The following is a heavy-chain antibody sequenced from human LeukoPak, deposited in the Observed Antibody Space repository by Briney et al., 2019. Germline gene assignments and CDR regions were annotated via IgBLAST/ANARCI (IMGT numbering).Heavy chain of an antibody. Sequence: SETLSLTCTVSGGSISSGSYDWYWIRQPAGKGLEWIGHIYTSGTSNYNPSLRSRVTISVDTSKNQFSLKLTSVTAADTAVYYCTTGRAIWGQGTLVTVSS. V-gene: IGHV4-61*09. J-gene: IGHJ4*02. CDR1: GGSISSGSYD. CDR2: IYTSGTS. CDR3: TTGRAI.